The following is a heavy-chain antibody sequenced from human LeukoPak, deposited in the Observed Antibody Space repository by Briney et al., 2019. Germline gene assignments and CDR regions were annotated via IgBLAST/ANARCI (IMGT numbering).Heavy chain of an antibody. V-gene: IGHV3-21*01. CDR3: TRRAPSHDFDD. CDR2: ISTTSGNI. J-gene: IGHJ4*02. Sequence: GGSLRLSCAASGFSFSSYSMNWVRQAPGKGLEWVAAISTTSGNIYYADSVKGRFTISRDNAKNSLYLQMNSLRVEDTALYYCTRRAPSHDFDDWGQGTLVTVSS. CDR1: GFSFSSYS.